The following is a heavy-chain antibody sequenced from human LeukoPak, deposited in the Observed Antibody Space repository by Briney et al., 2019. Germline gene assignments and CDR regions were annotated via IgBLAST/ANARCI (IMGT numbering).Heavy chain of an antibody. Sequence: GGSLSLSCAASGFTFSSYSMNWVRQAPGKGLEWVSSISSSSSYIYYADSVKGRFTISRDNAKNSLYLQMNSLRAEDTAVYYCARVPEKIAAAGYEIYYFDYWGQGTLVTVSS. CDR2: ISSSSSYI. CDR1: GFTFSSYS. V-gene: IGHV3-21*01. CDR3: ARVPEKIAAAGYEIYYFDY. J-gene: IGHJ4*02. D-gene: IGHD6-13*01.